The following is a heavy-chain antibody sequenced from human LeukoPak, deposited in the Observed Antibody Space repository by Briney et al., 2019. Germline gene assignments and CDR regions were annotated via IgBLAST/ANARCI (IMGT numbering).Heavy chain of an antibody. Sequence: GGSLRLSCAASGFTFDDYAMHWLPQAPGKALEWVSLISGDGGSTYYADSVKGRFTISRDNNKNSLYLQMNSLGTEDTALYYCATSDFAAHFDYWGQGTLVTVSS. CDR3: ATSDFAAHFDY. D-gene: IGHD2/OR15-2a*01. CDR2: ISGDGGST. J-gene: IGHJ4*02. V-gene: IGHV3-43*02. CDR1: GFTFDDYA.